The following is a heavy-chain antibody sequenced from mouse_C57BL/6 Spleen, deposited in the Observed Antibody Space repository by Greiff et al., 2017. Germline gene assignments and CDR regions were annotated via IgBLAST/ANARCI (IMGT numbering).Heavy chain of an antibody. J-gene: IGHJ4*01. D-gene: IGHD1-2*01. CDR1: GFSLTSYG. V-gene: IGHV2-6*01. CDR3: ASSLRGAMDY. CDR2: IWGVGST. Sequence: VKLVESGPGLVAPSQSLSITCTVSGFSLTSYGVDWVRQSPGKGLEWLGVIWGVGSTNYNSALKSRLSISKDNSKSQVFLKMNSLQTDDTAVYYCASSLRGAMDYWGQGTSVTVSS.